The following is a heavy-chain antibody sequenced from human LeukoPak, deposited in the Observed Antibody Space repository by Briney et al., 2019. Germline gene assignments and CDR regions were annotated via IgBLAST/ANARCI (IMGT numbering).Heavy chain of an antibody. CDR1: GGSISSSSYY. Sequence: SETLSLTCTVSGGSISSSSYYWGWIRQPPGKGLEWIGSIYYSGSTYYNPSPKSRVTISVDTSKNQFSMKLSSVTAADTAVYYCARLPITFGGVIANWGQGTLVTVSS. J-gene: IGHJ4*02. CDR3: ARLPITFGGVIAN. CDR2: IYYSGST. V-gene: IGHV4-39*01. D-gene: IGHD3-16*02.